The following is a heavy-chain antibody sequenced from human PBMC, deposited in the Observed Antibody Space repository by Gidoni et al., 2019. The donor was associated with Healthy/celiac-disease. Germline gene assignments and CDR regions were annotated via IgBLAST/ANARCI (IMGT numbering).Heavy chain of an antibody. Sequence: QVQLQQWGAGLLKTSATLSLPWAVHGGSFSGCYWGWLRQPPGKGVEWIGEINHSGSTSDNPSRKSRGTISVDTSKNQFSLKLSSVTAADTAVYYCARGLRRHRQQGGRARWSDPWGQGTLVPVAS. CDR1: GGSFSGCY. V-gene: IGHV4-34*01. CDR3: ARGLRRHRQQGGRARWSDP. J-gene: IGHJ5*02. CDR2: INHSGST. D-gene: IGHD1-26*01.